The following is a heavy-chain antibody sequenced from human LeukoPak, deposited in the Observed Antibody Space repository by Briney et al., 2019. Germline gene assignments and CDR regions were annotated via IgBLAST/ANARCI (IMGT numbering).Heavy chain of an antibody. Sequence: GGSLRLSCAASGFTFSVHGMHWVRQAPGKGLEWVAVIWYDGSNKLYVDSVKGRFTISRDYSKNTVYLQMDSLRAEDTAAYYCARDSGNYFDYWGQGTLVTVSS. CDR3: ARDSGNYFDY. V-gene: IGHV3-33*01. J-gene: IGHJ4*02. CDR1: GFTFSVHG. D-gene: IGHD3-10*01. CDR2: IWYDGSNK.